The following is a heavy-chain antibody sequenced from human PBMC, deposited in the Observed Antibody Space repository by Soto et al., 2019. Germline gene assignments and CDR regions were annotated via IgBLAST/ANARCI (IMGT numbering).Heavy chain of an antibody. V-gene: IGHV4-4*02. D-gene: IGHD1-1*01. CDR3: ARVRQGCSANNCYFDP. Sequence: SETLSLTCTLSGGSVRAPDWWNCVRQSPDKGLEWIAEVHISGHSNYNPSLRSRVSVSIDSSKNQFYLNLNSVTAADTAIYYCARVRQGCSANNCYFDPWGQGTQVTVS. CDR1: GGSVRAPDW. CDR2: VHISGHS. J-gene: IGHJ5*01.